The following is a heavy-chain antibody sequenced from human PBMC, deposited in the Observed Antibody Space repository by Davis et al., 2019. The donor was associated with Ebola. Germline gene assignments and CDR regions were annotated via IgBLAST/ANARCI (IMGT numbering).Heavy chain of an antibody. CDR3: AKDISVEIWHLGEFDY. V-gene: IGHV3-7*03. Sequence: PGGSLRLSCAASGFTFSSYGMHWVRQAPGKGLEWVANIKQDGSEKYYVDSVKGRFTISRDNAKNSLYLQMNSLRAEDTALYYCAKDISVEIWHLGEFDYWGQGTLVTVSS. CDR1: GFTFSSYG. J-gene: IGHJ4*02. D-gene: IGHD3-16*01. CDR2: IKQDGSEK.